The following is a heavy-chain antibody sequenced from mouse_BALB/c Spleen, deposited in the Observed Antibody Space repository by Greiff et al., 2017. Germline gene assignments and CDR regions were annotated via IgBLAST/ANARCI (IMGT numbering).Heavy chain of an antibody. D-gene: IGHD2-4*01. Sequence: EVHLVESGGGLVKPGGSLKLSCAASGFTFSSYAMSWVRQTPEKRLEWVASISSGGSTYYPDSVKGRFTISRDNARNILYLQMSSLKSEDTAMYYCARGRGLLDYWGQGTTLTVSS. V-gene: IGHV5-6-5*01. CDR2: ISSGGST. J-gene: IGHJ2*01. CDR3: ARGRGLLDY. CDR1: GFTFSSYA.